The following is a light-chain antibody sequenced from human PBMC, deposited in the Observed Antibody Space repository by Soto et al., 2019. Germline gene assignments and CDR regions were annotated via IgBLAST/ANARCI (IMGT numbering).Light chain of an antibody. J-gene: IGLJ1*01. Sequence: SYELTQPPSVSVAPGKTARITCGGNNIGSKSVHWCQQKPGQAPVLVIYYDSDRPSGIPERFSGSNSGNTATLTISRVEAGDEADYYCQVWDSSSASYVFGTGTKVTVL. CDR1: NIGSKS. CDR3: QVWDSSSASYV. CDR2: YDS. V-gene: IGLV3-21*04.